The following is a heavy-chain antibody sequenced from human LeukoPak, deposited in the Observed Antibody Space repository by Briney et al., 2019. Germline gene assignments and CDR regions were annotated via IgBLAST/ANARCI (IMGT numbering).Heavy chain of an antibody. J-gene: IGHJ6*02. V-gene: IGHV3-33*01. CDR1: GFTFSSYG. D-gene: IGHD2-8*01. Sequence: PPGRSLRPSCAASGFTFSSYGMHWVRQAPGKGLEWVADIWFDGKNEHFADSVKGRFTISRDNSKNTMYLQINSLRAEDTAVYYCARDRHCANGVCHSPPGMDVWGQGTTVTVSS. CDR2: IWFDGKNE. CDR3: ARDRHCANGVCHSPPGMDV.